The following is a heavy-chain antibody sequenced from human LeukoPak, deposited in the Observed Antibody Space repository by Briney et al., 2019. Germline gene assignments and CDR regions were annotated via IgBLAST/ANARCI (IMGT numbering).Heavy chain of an antibody. Sequence: PSETLSLTCTVSGGSISSGGYYWSWIRQPPGKGLEWIGYIYHSGSTYYDPSLKSRVTISVDRSKNQFSLKLSSVTAADTAVYYCARDSGGAAELSAFFDYWGQGTLVTVSS. CDR1: GGSISSGGYY. D-gene: IGHD1-26*01. CDR3: ARDSGGAAELSAFFDY. V-gene: IGHV4-30-2*01. J-gene: IGHJ4*02. CDR2: IYHSGST.